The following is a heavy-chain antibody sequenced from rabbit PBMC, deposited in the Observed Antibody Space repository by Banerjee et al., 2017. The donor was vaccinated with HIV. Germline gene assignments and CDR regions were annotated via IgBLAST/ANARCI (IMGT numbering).Heavy chain of an antibody. Sequence: QEQLEESGGDLVKPEGSLTLTCKASGFSFSNRYVMCWVRQAPGKGLEWIACINTSSGNTVYASWAKGRFTISKTSSTTVTLQMTSLTAADTASYFCARSYAGGSYVDYFILWGQGTLVTVS. CDR1: GFSFSNRYV. V-gene: IGHV1S45*01. CDR3: ARSYAGGSYVDYFIL. CDR2: INTSSGNT. J-gene: IGHJ4*01. D-gene: IGHD8-1*01.